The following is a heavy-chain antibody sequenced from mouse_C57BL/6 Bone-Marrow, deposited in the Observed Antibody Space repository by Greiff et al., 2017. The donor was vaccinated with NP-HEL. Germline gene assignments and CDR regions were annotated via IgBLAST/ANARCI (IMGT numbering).Heavy chain of an antibody. CDR2: INPNNGGT. CDR3: ARTYYLYYYAMDY. Sequence: EVQLQQPGPELVKPGASVKIPCKASGYTFTDYNMDWVKQSHGKSLEWIGDINPNNGGTIYNQKFKGKATLTVDKSSSTAYMELRSLTSEDTAVYYCARTYYLYYYAMDYWGQGTSVTVSS. D-gene: IGHD2-10*01. CDR1: GYTFTDYN. J-gene: IGHJ4*01. V-gene: IGHV1-18*01.